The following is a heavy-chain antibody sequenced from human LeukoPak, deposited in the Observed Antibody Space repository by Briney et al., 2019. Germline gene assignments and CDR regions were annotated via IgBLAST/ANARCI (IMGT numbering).Heavy chain of an antibody. Sequence: SETLSLTCTVSGGSISSSSYYWGWIRQPPGKGLEWIGSIYYSGSTYYNPSLESRVTISVDTSKNQFSLKLSSVTAADTAVYYCAREYSYGSYYYYYMDVWGKGTTVTVSS. V-gene: IGHV4-39*07. D-gene: IGHD5-18*01. CDR2: IYYSGST. CDR3: AREYSYGSYYYYYMDV. J-gene: IGHJ6*03. CDR1: GGSISSSSYY.